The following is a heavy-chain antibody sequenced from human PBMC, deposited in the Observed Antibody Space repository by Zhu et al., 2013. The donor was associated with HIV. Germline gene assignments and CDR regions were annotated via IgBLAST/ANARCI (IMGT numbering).Heavy chain of an antibody. J-gene: IGHJ3*02. Sequence: QVQLQESGPGLVKPSQTLSLTCTVSGGSISSGGYYWSWIRQHPGKGLEWIGYIYYSGSTYYNPSLKSRVTISVDTSKNQFSLKLSSVTAADTAVYYCARDYCTGGVCYKAFDIWGQGTMVTVSS. D-gene: IGHD2-8*02. CDR2: IYYSGST. CDR3: ARDYCTGGVCYKAFDI. CDR1: GGSISSGGYY. V-gene: IGHV4-31*03.